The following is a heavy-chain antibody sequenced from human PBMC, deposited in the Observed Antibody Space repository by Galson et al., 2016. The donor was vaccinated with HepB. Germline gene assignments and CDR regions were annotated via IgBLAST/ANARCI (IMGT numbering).Heavy chain of an antibody. D-gene: IGHD1-26*01. CDR2: ISRSGDRT. CDR3: VQGSTAPAV. CDR1: GFTFNNYG. V-gene: IGHV3-23*01. J-gene: IGHJ6*04. Sequence: SLRLSCAASGFTFNNYGMPWVRQAPGKGLEVVASISRSGDRTDYSDSVEGRFTISRDNSKNTLSLQMNSLRVDDTAVYYCVQGSTAPAVWGKGPTVTVSS.